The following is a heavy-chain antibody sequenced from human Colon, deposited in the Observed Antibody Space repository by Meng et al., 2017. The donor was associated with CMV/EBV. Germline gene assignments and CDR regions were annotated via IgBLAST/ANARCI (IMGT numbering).Heavy chain of an antibody. V-gene: IGHV1-2*02. CDR2: INPNGGGT. CDR1: GYIFTDYY. CDR3: ARVKCGTTSCAQESGLDP. D-gene: IGHD2-2*01. J-gene: IGHJ5*02. Sequence: ASVKVSCKASGYIFTDYYLHWVRQAPGQGLEWMGWINPNGGGTDYAQTFQGRVTMTRDMSVTTAFLELYRLTSDDTAVYYCARVKCGTTSCAQESGLDPWGQGTLVTVSS.